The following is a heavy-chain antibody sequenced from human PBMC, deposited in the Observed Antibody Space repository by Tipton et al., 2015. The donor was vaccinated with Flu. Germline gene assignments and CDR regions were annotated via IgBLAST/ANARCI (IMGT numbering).Heavy chain of an antibody. CDR2: IYTSGST. J-gene: IGHJ4*02. CDR1: GGSISSGSYY. Sequence: TLSLTCTVSGGSISSGSYYWSWIRQPAGKGLEWIGRIYTSGSTNYNPSLKSRVTISVDTSKNQFSLKLSSVTAADTAVYYCAGAGYSSSWLIGYWGQGTLVTVSS. V-gene: IGHV4-61*02. D-gene: IGHD6-13*01. CDR3: AGAGYSSSWLIGY.